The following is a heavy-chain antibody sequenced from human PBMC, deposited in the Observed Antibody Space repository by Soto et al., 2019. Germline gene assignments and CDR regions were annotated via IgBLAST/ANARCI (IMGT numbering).Heavy chain of an antibody. CDR2: INAGNGNT. J-gene: IGHJ2*01. Sequence: ASVKVSCKASGYTFTSYAMHWVRQAPGQRLEWMGWINAGNGNTKYSQKFQGRVTITRDTSASTAYMELSSLRSEDTAVYYCARKPNWGNWYFDLWGRGTLVTVS. CDR3: ARKPNWGNWYFDL. D-gene: IGHD7-27*01. V-gene: IGHV1-3*01. CDR1: GYTFTSYA.